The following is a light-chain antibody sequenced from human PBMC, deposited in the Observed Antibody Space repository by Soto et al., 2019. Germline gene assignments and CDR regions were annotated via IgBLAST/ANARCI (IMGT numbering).Light chain of an antibody. V-gene: IGKV1-27*01. CDR3: QNYYGAPWT. Sequence: DIQMTQSPSSLSASVGDRVTITCRASQGISNYLVWYQQIPGKVPKLLIYAATTLQSGVPSRFSGSGSGTDFTLTISGLQPEDVATYYCQNYYGAPWTFGQGTKVEIK. J-gene: IGKJ1*01. CDR1: QGISNY. CDR2: AAT.